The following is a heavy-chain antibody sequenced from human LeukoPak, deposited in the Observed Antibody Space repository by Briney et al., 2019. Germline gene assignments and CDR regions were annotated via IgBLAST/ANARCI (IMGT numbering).Heavy chain of an antibody. CDR3: ARRWSSSWAFDY. J-gene: IGHJ4*02. Sequence: ASVKVSCKASGYTFTSYYMHWVRQAPGQGLEWMGWISAYNGNTNYAQKLQGRVTMTADTSTSTAYMELRSLRSDDTAVYYCARRWSSSWAFDYWGQGTLVTVSS. CDR1: GYTFTSYY. D-gene: IGHD6-13*01. V-gene: IGHV1-18*04. CDR2: ISAYNGNT.